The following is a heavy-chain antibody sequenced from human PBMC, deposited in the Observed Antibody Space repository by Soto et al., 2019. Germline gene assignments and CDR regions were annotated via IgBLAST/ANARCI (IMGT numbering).Heavy chain of an antibody. Sequence: ASVKVSCEASGYTFTSYGISWVRQAPGQGLEWMGWISAYNGNTNYAQKLQGRVTMTTDTSTSTAYMELRSLRSDDTAVYYCARDGRYCSSTSCYTTYFQHWGQGTMVTVSS. CDR2: ISAYNGNT. D-gene: IGHD2-2*02. CDR1: GYTFTSYG. J-gene: IGHJ1*01. CDR3: ARDGRYCSSTSCYTTYFQH. V-gene: IGHV1-18*04.